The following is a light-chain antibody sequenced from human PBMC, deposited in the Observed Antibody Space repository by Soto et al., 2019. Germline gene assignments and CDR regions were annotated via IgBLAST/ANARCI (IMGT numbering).Light chain of an antibody. CDR1: QSVSNNY. V-gene: IGKV3-20*01. Sequence: EIVLTQSPGTLSLSPGERATLSCMASQSVSNNYLAWYQQRPGQAPRLLIYGASSRATGIPDRFSGSGSGTDFTLNISRLEPEDFAVYYCQQNGSFPWTFGQGTKVDIK. CDR3: QQNGSFPWT. J-gene: IGKJ1*01. CDR2: GAS.